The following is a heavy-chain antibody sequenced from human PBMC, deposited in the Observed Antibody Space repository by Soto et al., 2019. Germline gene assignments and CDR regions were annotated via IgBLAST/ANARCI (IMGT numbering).Heavy chain of an antibody. CDR2: IDHSGSA. CDR3: AGELGTFYFDH. V-gene: IGHV4-30-4*01. J-gene: IGHJ4*02. Sequence: QVQLQESGPGLVKPSQTLSLTCTVSAGSIRSGDYYWTWIRQPPGKGLEWIGYIDHSGSAYYNPSLKSRATISIATSNNQFSLKMTSVTAADTAVYYCAGELGTFYFDHWGQGTLVTVSS. D-gene: IGHD7-27*01. CDR1: AGSIRSGDYY.